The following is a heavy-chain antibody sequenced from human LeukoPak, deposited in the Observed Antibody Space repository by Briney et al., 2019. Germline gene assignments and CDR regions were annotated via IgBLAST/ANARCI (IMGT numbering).Heavy chain of an antibody. V-gene: IGHV3-13*04. J-gene: IGHJ3*02. CDR3: ARALSYHGSGSSNAFDI. D-gene: IGHD3-10*01. CDR1: GFTFSSYD. CDR2: IGTAGDT. Sequence: PGWSLRLSCAASGFTFSSYDKHWVRQVTGKGLEWVSGIGTAGDTYYPDSVRVRFTIARENAKKSMYLQMNSLRAGDTAVYYCARALSYHGSGSSNAFDIWGQGTMVTVSS.